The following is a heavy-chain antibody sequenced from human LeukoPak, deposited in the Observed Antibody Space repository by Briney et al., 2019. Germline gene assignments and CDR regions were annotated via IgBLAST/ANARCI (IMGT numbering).Heavy chain of an antibody. CDR2: IYSGGTT. CDR3: ARAGYYGSGADYYGMDV. J-gene: IGHJ6*02. V-gene: IGHV3-53*05. D-gene: IGHD3-10*01. CDR1: GFTVSSNY. Sequence: PGGSLRLSCAASGFTVSSNYMSWVRQAPGMGLEWVSVIYSGGTTYYADSVKGRFSISRDNSKNTLYLQMNSLRAEDTAVYYCARAGYYGSGADYYGMDVWGQGTTVTVSS.